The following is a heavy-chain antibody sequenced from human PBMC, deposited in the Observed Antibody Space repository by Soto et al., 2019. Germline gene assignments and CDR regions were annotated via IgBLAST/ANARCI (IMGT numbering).Heavy chain of an antibody. CDR2: ISGSCGSI. Sequence: GGSLRLSCSASGFIFSSSAMNWVRQAPGKGLEWVSAISGSCGSIYYADSVKGRFTISRDNSKTTLYLQMDSLRAEDTAVYYCAKGGGDSLRYGMDVWGQGTTVTVSS. CDR1: GFIFSSSA. CDR3: AKGGGDSLRYGMDV. V-gene: IGHV3-23*01. J-gene: IGHJ6*02. D-gene: IGHD2-21*02.